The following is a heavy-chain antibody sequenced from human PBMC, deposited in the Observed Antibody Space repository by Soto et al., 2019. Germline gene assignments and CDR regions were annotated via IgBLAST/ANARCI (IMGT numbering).Heavy chain of an antibody. CDR1: GYTFTNYG. J-gene: IGHJ6*03. CDR2: IGAYNGNT. CDR3: AIVRHLVGYFYYYMDV. V-gene: IGHV1-18*01. D-gene: IGHD6-6*01. Sequence: QVQLLQSGAEVKKPGASVKVSCKASGYTFTNYGITWVRQAPGQGLEWMGGIGAYNGNTHYTQRLQGRVTMTTDTSTSTAYMELRGLRSDDTAVYYCAIVRHLVGYFYYYMDVWGKGTTVTVSS.